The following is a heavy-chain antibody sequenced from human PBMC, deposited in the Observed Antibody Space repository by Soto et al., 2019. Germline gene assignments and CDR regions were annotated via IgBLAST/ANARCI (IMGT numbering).Heavy chain of an antibody. CDR2: IYHSGRT. CDR1: GGSISSGGYS. Sequence: QLQLQESGSGLVKPSQTLSLTCAVSGGSISSGGYSWSWIRQPPGKGLEWIGYIYHSGRTYYNPSLQRRVTISVDRSKNQFSLKLSSVTAADTAVYCCARVSGVFWSCSPFEYWGQGTLVTVSS. J-gene: IGHJ4*02. V-gene: IGHV4-30-2*01. D-gene: IGHD3-3*01. CDR3: ARVSGVFWSCSPFEY.